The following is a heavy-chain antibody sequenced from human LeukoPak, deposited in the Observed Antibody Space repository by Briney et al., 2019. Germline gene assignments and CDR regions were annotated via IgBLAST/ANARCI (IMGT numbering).Heavy chain of an antibody. D-gene: IGHD6-13*01. CDR3: ARDRGSSWYRWFDP. Sequence: PSETLSLTCTVSGGSISSYYWSWIRQPAGKGLEWFGRIYTSGSTNYNPSLKSRVTMSVDTSKNQFSLKLSSVTAADTAVYYCARDRGSSWYRWFDPWGQGTLVTVSS. V-gene: IGHV4-4*07. J-gene: IGHJ5*02. CDR1: GGSISSYY. CDR2: IYTSGST.